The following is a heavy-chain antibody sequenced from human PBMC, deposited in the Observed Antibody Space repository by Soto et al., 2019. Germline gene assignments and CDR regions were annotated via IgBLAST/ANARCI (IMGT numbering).Heavy chain of an antibody. CDR3: ARGSTVVISRDWLDP. D-gene: IGHD3-22*01. J-gene: IGHJ5*02. CDR1: GFTFSNYG. V-gene: IGHV3-30*03. CDR2: ISDGGSNK. Sequence: QVQLVESGGGVVQPGRSLRLSCTASGFTFSNYGMHWVRQAPGKGLEWVAGISDGGSNKDYADSVRGRFTISRDNSKNTLYLQMNRLTAPDTAMYYCARGSTVVISRDWLDPWGQGTLVTVSS.